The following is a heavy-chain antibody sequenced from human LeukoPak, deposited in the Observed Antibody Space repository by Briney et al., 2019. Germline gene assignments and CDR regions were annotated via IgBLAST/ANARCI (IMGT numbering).Heavy chain of an antibody. CDR3: ARDVYNWNYYYMDV. J-gene: IGHJ6*03. V-gene: IGHV3-21*01. D-gene: IGHD1-20*01. CDR2: ISSSSSYI. Sequence: GGSLRLSCAASGFTFSSYSTNWVRQAPGKGLEWVSSISSSSSYIYYADSVKGRFTISRDNAKNSLYLQMNSLRAEDTAVYYCARDVYNWNYYYMDVWGKGTTVTVSS. CDR1: GFTFSSYS.